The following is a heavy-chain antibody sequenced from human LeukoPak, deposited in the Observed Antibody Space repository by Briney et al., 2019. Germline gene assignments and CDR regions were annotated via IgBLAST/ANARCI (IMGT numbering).Heavy chain of an antibody. J-gene: IGHJ4*02. V-gene: IGHV3-7*01. CDR2: IKQDGSEK. CDR3: ARDYYDSSGYYRTYYFDY. Sequence: GGSLRLSRAASGFTFSSYWMSWVRQAPGKGLEWVANIKQDGSEKYYVDSVKGRFTISRDNAKNSLYLQMNSLRAEDTAVYYCARDYYDSSGYYRTYYFDYWGQGTLVTVSS. CDR1: GFTFSSYW. D-gene: IGHD3-22*01.